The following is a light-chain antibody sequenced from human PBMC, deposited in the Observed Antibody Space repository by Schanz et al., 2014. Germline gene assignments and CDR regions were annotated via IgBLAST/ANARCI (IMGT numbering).Light chain of an antibody. CDR2: AAS. CDR3: QHET. CDR1: QSISSY. J-gene: IGKJ2*01. Sequence: DIQMTQSPSSLSASVGDRVTLTCRASQSISSYLNWYQQKPGKAPKLLIYAASSLQSGVPSRFSGSGSGTDFTLTISSLQPEDFATYYCQHETFGQGTKLEIK. V-gene: IGKV1-39*01.